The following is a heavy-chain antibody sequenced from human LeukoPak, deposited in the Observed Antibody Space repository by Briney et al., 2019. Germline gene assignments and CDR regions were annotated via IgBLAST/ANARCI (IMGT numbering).Heavy chain of an antibody. D-gene: IGHD3-22*01. CDR3: ARVYDSSGYYLGLWY. CDR2: INPNSGGT. CDR1: GYTFTGYY. Sequence: GASVKVSCKASGYTFTGYYMHWVRQAPGQGLEWMGWINPNSGGTNYAQKFQGRVTITADESTSTAYMELSSLRSEDTAVYYCARVYDSSGYYLGLWYWGQGTLVTVSS. J-gene: IGHJ4*02. V-gene: IGHV1-2*02.